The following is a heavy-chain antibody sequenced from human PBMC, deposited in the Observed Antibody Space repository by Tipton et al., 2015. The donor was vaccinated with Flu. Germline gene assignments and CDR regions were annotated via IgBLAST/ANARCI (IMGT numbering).Heavy chain of an antibody. V-gene: IGHV3-7*01. CDR3: VRDRYGKGFDY. D-gene: IGHD4-17*01. CDR1: GFMFSSFW. Sequence: SLRLSCEGSGFMFSSFWMGWVRQAPGKGLEWVASIKHGGGEEKYVDSVKGRFTISRDNAKNSVFLQMKSLRVEDTALYFCVRDRYGKGFDYWGQGTSVTVSS. J-gene: IGHJ4*02. CDR2: IKHGGGEE.